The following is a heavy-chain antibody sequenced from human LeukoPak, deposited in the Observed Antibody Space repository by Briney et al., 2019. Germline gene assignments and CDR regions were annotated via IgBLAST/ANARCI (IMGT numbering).Heavy chain of an antibody. J-gene: IGHJ4*02. V-gene: IGHV4-59*11. CDR3: ARARESMTTAGSYFDF. D-gene: IGHD6-13*01. CDR1: SGSISSHY. Sequence: SQTLSLTCTVSSGSISSHYWSWIRQPPGSGLEWIGYIWHSGHTNYNPSLRSRVTISLGRSNTQFSLRLNSVTAADTAVYYCARARESMTTAGSYFDFWGQGTLVTVSS. CDR2: IWHSGHT.